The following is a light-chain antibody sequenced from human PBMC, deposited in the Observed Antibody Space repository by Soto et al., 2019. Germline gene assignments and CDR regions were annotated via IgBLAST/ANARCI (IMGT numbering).Light chain of an antibody. CDR3: QQYHDWPLT. CDR2: DVS. V-gene: IGKV3D-15*01. Sequence: EIVMTQSPATLSVSPGERATLSCRASQSVSSNFAWYQQRPAQAPRLLIDDVSTRSTGVPTRFSGSGSGTEFTLTISSLQSEDCAVYYCQQYHDWPLTFGGGTRVEIK. CDR1: QSVSSN. J-gene: IGKJ4*01.